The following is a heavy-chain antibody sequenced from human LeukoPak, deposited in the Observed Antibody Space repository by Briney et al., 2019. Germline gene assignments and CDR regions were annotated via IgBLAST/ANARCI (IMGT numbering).Heavy chain of an antibody. V-gene: IGHV3-21*01. D-gene: IGHD2-2*01. CDR2: ISSSSSYI. CDR3: ARDYILGYCSSTSCYPDY. J-gene: IGHJ4*02. CDR1: GLTFSSYS. Sequence: GGSLRLSCAASGLTFSSYSMNWVRQAPGKGLEWVSSISSSSSYIYYADSVKGRFTISRDNAKNSLYLQMNSLRAEDTAVYYCARDYILGYCSSTSCYPDYWGQGTLVTVSS.